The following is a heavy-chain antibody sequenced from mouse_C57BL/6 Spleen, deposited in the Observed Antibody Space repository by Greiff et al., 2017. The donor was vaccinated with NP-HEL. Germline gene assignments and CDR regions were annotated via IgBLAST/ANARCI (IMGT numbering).Heavy chain of an antibody. CDR3: ARSITTVVAHFDY. CDR2: IDPSDSYT. V-gene: IGHV1-69*01. CDR1: GYTFTSYW. D-gene: IGHD1-1*01. J-gene: IGHJ2*01. Sequence: QVQLKQPGAELVMPGASVKLSCKASGYTFTSYWMHWVKQRPGQGLEWIGEIDPSDSYTNYNQKFKGKSTLTVDKSSSTAYMQLSSLTSEDSAVYYCARSITTVVAHFDYWGQGTTLTVSS.